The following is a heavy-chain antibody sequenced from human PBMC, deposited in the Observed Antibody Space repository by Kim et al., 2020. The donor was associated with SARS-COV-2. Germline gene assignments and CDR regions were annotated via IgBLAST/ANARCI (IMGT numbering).Heavy chain of an antibody. CDR3: ARDSSMVRSRYYFDY. J-gene: IGHJ4*02. Sequence: GGSLRLSCAASGFTFSSYGMHWVRQAPGKGLEWVAVIWYDGSNKYYADSVKGRFTISRDNSKNTLYLQMNSLRAEDTAVYYCARDSSMVRSRYYFDYWGQGTLVTVSS. D-gene: IGHD3-10*01. V-gene: IGHV3-33*01. CDR1: GFTFSSYG. CDR2: IWYDGSNK.